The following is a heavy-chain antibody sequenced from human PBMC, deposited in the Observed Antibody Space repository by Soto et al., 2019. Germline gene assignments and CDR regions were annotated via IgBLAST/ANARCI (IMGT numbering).Heavy chain of an antibody. V-gene: IGHV3-30*18. CDR1: GFIFSSYG. CDR3: AKGLSYYDILAGQDS. D-gene: IGHD3-9*01. CDR2: ISFDGTNT. Sequence: GGSLRLSCAASGFIFSSYGMHWVRQAPGKGLEWVADISFDGTNTYYADSVKGRFTISRDNSKNTLYLQMNSLRAEDTALYYCAKGLSYYDILAGQDSCGQGTLVTVSS. J-gene: IGHJ4*02.